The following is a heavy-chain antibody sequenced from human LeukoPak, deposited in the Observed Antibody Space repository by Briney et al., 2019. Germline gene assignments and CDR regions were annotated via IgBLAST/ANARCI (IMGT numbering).Heavy chain of an antibody. V-gene: IGHV3-30-3*01. CDR2: ISYDGSNK. CDR1: GFTFSSYA. CDR3: ASPNNYYGMDV. Sequence: GRSLRLSCAASGFTFSSYAMHWVRQAPGKGLGWVAVISYDGSNKYYADSVKGRFTISRDNSKNTLYLQMNSLRAEDTAVYYCASPNNYYGMDVWGQGTTVTVSS. J-gene: IGHJ6*02.